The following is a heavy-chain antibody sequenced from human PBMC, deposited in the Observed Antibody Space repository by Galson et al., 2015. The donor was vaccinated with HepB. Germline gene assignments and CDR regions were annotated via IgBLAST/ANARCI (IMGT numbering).Heavy chain of an antibody. D-gene: IGHD2-21*02. CDR1: GGSISSSSYY. Sequence: ETLSLTCTVSGGSISSSSYYWGWIRQPPGKGLEWIGSIYYSGSTYYNPSLKSRVTISVDTSKNQFSLKLSSVTAADTAVYYCARALDCGGDCYSIWSPRKAGPYYFDYWGQGTLVTVSS. CDR3: ARALDCGGDCYSIWSPRKAGPYYFDY. CDR2: IYYSGST. J-gene: IGHJ4*02. V-gene: IGHV4-39*01.